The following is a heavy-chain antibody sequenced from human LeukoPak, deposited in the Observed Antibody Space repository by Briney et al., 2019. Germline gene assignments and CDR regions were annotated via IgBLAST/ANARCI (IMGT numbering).Heavy chain of an antibody. J-gene: IGHJ3*02. CDR1: GFTFSSYE. D-gene: IGHD1-26*01. Sequence: GGSLRLSCAASGFTFSSYEMNWVRQAPGKGLEWVSYISSSGSTIYYADSVKGRFTISRDNAKNSLYLQMNSLRAEDTAVYYCARDTTTLTVGAFDIWGQGTMVTVSS. CDR3: ARDTTTLTVGAFDI. CDR2: ISSSGSTI. V-gene: IGHV3-48*03.